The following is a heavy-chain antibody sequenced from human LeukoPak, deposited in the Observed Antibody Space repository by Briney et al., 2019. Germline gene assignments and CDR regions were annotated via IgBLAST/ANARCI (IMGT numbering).Heavy chain of an antibody. D-gene: IGHD3-16*01. CDR3: ARARVWDRFKKIEADAFDI. CDR1: GFTFSSYS. CDR2: ISGSSSYI. J-gene: IGHJ3*02. Sequence: KAGGSLRLSCAASGFTFSSYSMNWVRQAPGKGLEWVSSISGSSSYIYYADSVKGRFTISRDNAKNSLYLQMNSLRAEDTAVYYCARARVWDRFKKIEADAFDIWGQGTMVTVSS. V-gene: IGHV3-21*01.